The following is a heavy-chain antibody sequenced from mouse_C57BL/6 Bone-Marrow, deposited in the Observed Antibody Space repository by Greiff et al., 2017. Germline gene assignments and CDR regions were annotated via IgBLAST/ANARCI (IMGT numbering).Heavy chain of an antibody. CDR3: ASRADYYRSSYCDY. CDR1: GYAFSSSW. D-gene: IGHD1-1*01. Sequence: QVQLQQSGPELVKPGASVKISCKASGYAFSSSWMNWVKQRPGKGLEWIGRIYPGDGDTNYNGKFKGKATLTADNTSSTAYMQLSSLTSENSAVYFCASRADYYRSSYCDYWGQGTTLTVSS. J-gene: IGHJ2*01. V-gene: IGHV1-82*01. CDR2: IYPGDGDT.